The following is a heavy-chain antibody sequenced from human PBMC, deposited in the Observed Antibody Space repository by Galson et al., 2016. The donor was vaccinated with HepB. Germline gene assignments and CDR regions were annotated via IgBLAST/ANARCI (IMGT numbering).Heavy chain of an antibody. J-gene: IGHJ4*02. CDR3: ARAVKGGAVRLDY. V-gene: IGHV4-39*07. CDR1: GGSISNQDSY. Sequence: SETLSLTCSVSGGSISNQDSYWGWVRQPPGKPLEWIASIYYTGTILYNPSLKSRVTMSKDTSSNQFSLKLRSVTAADTAIYFCARAVKGGAVRLDYWGQGTLVTVPS. CDR2: IYYTGTI. D-gene: IGHD3-10*01.